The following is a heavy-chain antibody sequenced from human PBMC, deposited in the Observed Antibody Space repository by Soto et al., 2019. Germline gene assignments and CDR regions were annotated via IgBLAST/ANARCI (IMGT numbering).Heavy chain of an antibody. CDR1: GYTFTSYA. D-gene: IGHD3-22*01. J-gene: IGHJ6*02. CDR2: INAGNGNT. V-gene: IGHV1-3*01. Sequence: ASVKVSCKASGYTFTSYAMHWVRQAPGQRLEWMGWINAGNGNTKYSQKFQGRVTITRDTSASTAYMELSSLRSEDTAVYYCAREDSSGYLTYYHGMDVWGQGTTVTVSS. CDR3: AREDSSGYLTYYHGMDV.